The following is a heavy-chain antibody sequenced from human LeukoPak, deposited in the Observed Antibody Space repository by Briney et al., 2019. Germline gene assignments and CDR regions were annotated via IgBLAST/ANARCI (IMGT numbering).Heavy chain of an antibody. V-gene: IGHV1-8*01. CDR1: GYTFTSYD. J-gene: IGHJ3*02. Sequence: GASVKVSCKASGYTFTSYDINWVRQATGQGLEWMGWMNPNSGNTGYAQKFQGRVTMTRSTSISTAYMELSSLRSEDTAVYYCASTYYYDSSGYYLDAFDIWGQGTMVTVSS. CDR2: MNPNSGNT. D-gene: IGHD3-22*01. CDR3: ASTYYYDSSGYYLDAFDI.